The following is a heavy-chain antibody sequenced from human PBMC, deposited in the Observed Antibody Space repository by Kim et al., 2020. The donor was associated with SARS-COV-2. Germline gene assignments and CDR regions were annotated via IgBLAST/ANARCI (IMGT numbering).Heavy chain of an antibody. CDR3: ARGNLSHTMLVMIITAVGYYFDY. D-gene: IGHD3-22*01. V-gene: IGHV4-34*01. CDR2: INDSGST. CDR1: GGSFSGYY. J-gene: IGHJ4*02. Sequence: SETLSLTCAVYGGSFSGYYWSWIRRPPGKGLEWIGEINDSGSTHYNPSLKSRVTISVDTSKNQIPLKLNSVTAADTAVYYCARGNLSHTMLVMIITAVGYYFDYWGQGTLVTVSS.